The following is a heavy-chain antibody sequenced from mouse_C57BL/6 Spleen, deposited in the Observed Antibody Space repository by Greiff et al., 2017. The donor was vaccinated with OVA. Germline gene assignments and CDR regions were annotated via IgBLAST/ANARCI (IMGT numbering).Heavy chain of an antibody. CDR2: IWTGGGT. D-gene: IGHD1-1*01. Sequence: VQLQESGPGLVAPSQSLSITCTVSGFSLTSYAISWVRQPPGKGLEWLGVIWTGGGTNYNSALKSRLSISKDNSKSQVFLKMNSLQTDDTARYYCARNSGYYGSSPYWYFDVWGTGTTVTVSS. CDR1: GFSLTSYA. CDR3: ARNSGYYGSSPYWYFDV. V-gene: IGHV2-9-1*01. J-gene: IGHJ1*03.